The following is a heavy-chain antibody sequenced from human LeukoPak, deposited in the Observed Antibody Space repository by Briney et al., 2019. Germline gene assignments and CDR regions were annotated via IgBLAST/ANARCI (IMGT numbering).Heavy chain of an antibody. D-gene: IGHD2/OR15-2a*01. CDR1: GFTFSSYA. J-gene: IGHJ4*02. CDR2: ISYDGSNK. CDR3: ARDLSLEGRWAELDY. Sequence: PGGSLRLSCAASGFTFSSYAMHWVRQAPGKGLEWVAVISYDGSNKYYADSVKGRFTISRDNSKNTLYLQMNSLRAEDTAVYYCARDLSLEGRWAELDYWGQGTLVTVSS. V-gene: IGHV3-30*04.